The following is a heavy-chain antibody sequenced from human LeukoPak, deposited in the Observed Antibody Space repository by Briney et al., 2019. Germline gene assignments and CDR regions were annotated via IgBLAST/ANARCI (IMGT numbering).Heavy chain of an antibody. CDR3: AKAATDVYYYGMGV. D-gene: IGHD6-25*01. J-gene: IGHJ6*02. Sequence: PGRSLRLSCAASGFTFDDYAMHWVRQAPGKGLEWVSGISWNSGSIGYADSVKGRFTISRDNAKNSLYLQMNSLRAEDTALYYCAKAATDVYYYGMGVWGQGTTVTVSS. V-gene: IGHV3-9*01. CDR1: GFTFDDYA. CDR2: ISWNSGSI.